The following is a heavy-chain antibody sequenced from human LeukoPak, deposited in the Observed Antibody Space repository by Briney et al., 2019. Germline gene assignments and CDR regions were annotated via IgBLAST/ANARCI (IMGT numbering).Heavy chain of an antibody. Sequence: GASVKVSCKASGYTFTSYAMHWVRQAPGQRLEWMGWINAGNGNTKYSQKFQGRVTITRDTSASTAYMGLSSLRSEDTAVYYCARDNDYGYYFDYWGQGTLVTVSS. J-gene: IGHJ4*02. CDR2: INAGNGNT. CDR1: GYTFTSYA. CDR3: ARDNDYGYYFDY. V-gene: IGHV1-3*01. D-gene: IGHD4-17*01.